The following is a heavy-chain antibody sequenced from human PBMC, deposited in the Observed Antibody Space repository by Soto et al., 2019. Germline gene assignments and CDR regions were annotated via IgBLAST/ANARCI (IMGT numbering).Heavy chain of an antibody. J-gene: IGHJ4*02. V-gene: IGHV1-58*02. CDR3: ASVARGVDC. D-gene: IGHD3-10*01. CDR2: IVVGSGNT. CDR1: GFTFTSSA. Sequence: SVKVSCKTSGFTFTSSAMQWVRQARGQRLEWIGWIVVGSGNTNYAQKFQERVSITRDMSTNTVYMELSSLRSEDTAVYYCASVARGVDCWGQGTLVTVSS.